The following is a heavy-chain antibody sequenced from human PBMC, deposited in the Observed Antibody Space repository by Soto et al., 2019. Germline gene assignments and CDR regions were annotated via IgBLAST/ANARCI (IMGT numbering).Heavy chain of an antibody. V-gene: IGHV3-33*01. CDR3: ARGRTVSSIGPLLV. CDR1: GFTFNTYS. CDR2: IWYDGTQK. D-gene: IGHD1-1*01. J-gene: IGHJ1*01. Sequence: QVQLEESGGGVVQPGRSLRLSCEASGFTFNTYSMHWVRQPPGKGLEWLAAIWYDGTQKYYADSVKGRFIISRDNSKKTLYLEMNSLRAEDTAVYYCARGRTVSSIGPLLVWGQGTLVSVSS.